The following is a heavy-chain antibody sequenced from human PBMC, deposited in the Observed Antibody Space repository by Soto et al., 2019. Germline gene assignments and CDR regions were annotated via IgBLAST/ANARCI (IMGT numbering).Heavy chain of an antibody. CDR2: IGTYSGSS. V-gene: IGHV1-18*01. J-gene: IGHJ4*02. CDR1: GYTFTDYS. CDR3: ARRHGDASSAAGFED. D-gene: IGHD2-15*01. Sequence: ASVKVSCKASGYTFTDYSISWVRQAPGQGLEWIGCIGTYSGSSESAQKVRGRLTMTTDTSTTTAYMDLRSLRFDDTAVYDCARRHGDASSAAGFEDGGQGTLVTVSS.